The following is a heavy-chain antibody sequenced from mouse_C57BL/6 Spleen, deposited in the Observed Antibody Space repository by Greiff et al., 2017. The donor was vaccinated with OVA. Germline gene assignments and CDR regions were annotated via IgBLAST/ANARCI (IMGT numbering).Heavy chain of an antibody. V-gene: IGHV1-66*01. D-gene: IGHD2-4*01. Sequence: VQLQESGPELVKPGASVKISCKASGYSFTSYYIHWVKQRPGQGLEWIGWIYPGSGNTKYNEKFKGKATLTADTSSSTAYMQLSSLTSDDSAVYYCARTLYYDYEYFDYWGQGTTLTVSS. CDR1: GYSFTSYY. CDR2: IYPGSGNT. J-gene: IGHJ2*01. CDR3: ARTLYYDYEYFDY.